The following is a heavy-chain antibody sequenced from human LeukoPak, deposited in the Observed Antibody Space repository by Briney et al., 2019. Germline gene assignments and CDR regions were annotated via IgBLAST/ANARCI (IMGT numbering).Heavy chain of an antibody. Sequence: GGSMRLSSAASGFTFRTSGMSWVRQAPGKGLEWVSYISSSGTTISYAQSVKGRFTITRDNAQNSLTLHMNTLRAEDTAVYYCAELGITMIGGVWGKGTTVTISS. V-gene: IGHV3-48*01. CDR2: ISSSGTTI. J-gene: IGHJ6*04. D-gene: IGHD3-10*02. CDR3: AELGITMIGGV. CDR1: GFTFRTSG.